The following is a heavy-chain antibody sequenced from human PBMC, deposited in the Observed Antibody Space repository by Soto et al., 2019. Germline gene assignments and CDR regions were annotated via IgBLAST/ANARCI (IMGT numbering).Heavy chain of an antibody. CDR3: ARDRGSDDPIDY. V-gene: IGHV3-33*01. Sequence: QVQLVESGGGVVQPARSLTLSCAASGFTFSSYGMHWIRQAPGKGLEWVSVIWHDGMNKYYADSVRGRLTSSRDNSKNTLYLHRNSLRAEDTAVYYCARDRGSDDPIDYWGQGTLVTVSS. CDR1: GFTFSSYG. CDR2: IWHDGMNK. D-gene: IGHD3-10*01. J-gene: IGHJ4*02.